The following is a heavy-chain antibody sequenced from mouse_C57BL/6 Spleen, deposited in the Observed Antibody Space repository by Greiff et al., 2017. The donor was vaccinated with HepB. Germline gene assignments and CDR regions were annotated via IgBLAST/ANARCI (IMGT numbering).Heavy chain of an antibody. CDR1: GFNIKDYY. D-gene: IGHD2-3*01. CDR2: IDPEDGDT. J-gene: IGHJ3*01. CDR3: TLMVTTSWCAY. Sequence: EVQLQQSGAELVRPGASVKLSCTASGFNIKDYYMHWVKQRPEQGLEWIGRIDPEDGDTEYAPKFQGKATMTADTSSNTAYLQLSSLTSEDTAVYYCTLMVTTSWCAYWGQGTLVTVSA. V-gene: IGHV14-1*01.